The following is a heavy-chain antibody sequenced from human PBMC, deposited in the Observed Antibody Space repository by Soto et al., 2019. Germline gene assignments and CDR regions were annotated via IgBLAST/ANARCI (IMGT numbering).Heavy chain of an antibody. D-gene: IGHD3-22*01. CDR1: GDSISSYH. CDR2: IYTSGST. V-gene: IGHV4-4*07. Sequence: SETLSLTCTVSGDSISSYHWSWIRQPAGKGLEWIGRIYTSGSTNYNPSLKSRVTMSVDTSKNQFSLKLSSVTAADTAVYYCAGVSYDRSGYWAFDYWGQGTLVTVSS. J-gene: IGHJ4*02. CDR3: AGVSYDRSGYWAFDY.